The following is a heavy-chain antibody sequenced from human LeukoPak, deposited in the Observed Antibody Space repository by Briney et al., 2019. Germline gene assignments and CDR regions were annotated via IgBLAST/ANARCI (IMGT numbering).Heavy chain of an antibody. D-gene: IGHD6-13*01. Sequence: GGSLRLSCAASGFAFSNSAIHWVRQTSGKALEWLCRIRSKLNGFATAYGASAEGRFTVSRDDSKNTAYLQMNSLRTEDTALYYCTTLHSSTVFDSWGRGTLVTVSS. CDR2: IRSKLNGFAT. J-gene: IGHJ4*02. CDR3: TTLHSSTVFDS. V-gene: IGHV3-73*01. CDR1: GFAFSNSA.